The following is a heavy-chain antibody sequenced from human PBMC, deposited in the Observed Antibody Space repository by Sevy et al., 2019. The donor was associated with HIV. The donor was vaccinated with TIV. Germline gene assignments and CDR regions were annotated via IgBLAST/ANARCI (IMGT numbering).Heavy chain of an antibody. CDR2: ISSGSSYT. CDR3: ARSRANYADYYFDY. Sequence: GGSLRLSCAASGFTFSDYYMTWIRQSPGKGLQWISYISSGSSYTNYADSVKGRFTISRDNAKNSLYLEIHTLRPEDTDGYYCARSRANYADYYFDYWGQGTVVTVSS. CDR1: GFTFSDYY. D-gene: IGHD4-17*01. V-gene: IGHV3-11*06. J-gene: IGHJ4*02.